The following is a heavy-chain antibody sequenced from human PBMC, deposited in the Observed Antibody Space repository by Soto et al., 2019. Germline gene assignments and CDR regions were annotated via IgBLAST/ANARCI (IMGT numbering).Heavy chain of an antibody. Sequence: ASMQVSCPASGYTFTSYGISWVRQAPVQGLEWMGWISAYNGNTNYAQKFQGRVTMTEDTSTDTAYMELSSLRSEDTAVYYCATVYVVRYGWPLGWFDPWGQGTLVTVSS. CDR3: ATVYVVRYGWPLGWFDP. J-gene: IGHJ5*02. D-gene: IGHD3-10*02. CDR1: GYTFTSYG. CDR2: ISAYNGNT. V-gene: IGHV1-18*01.